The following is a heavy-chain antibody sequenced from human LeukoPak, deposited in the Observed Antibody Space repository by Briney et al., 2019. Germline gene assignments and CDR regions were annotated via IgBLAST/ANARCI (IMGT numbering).Heavy chain of an antibody. V-gene: IGHV4-34*01. CDR1: GGSSSSYY. CDR2: INHSGST. CDR3: ARSTGYSSSWYRGNWFDP. D-gene: IGHD6-13*01. Sequence: SETLSLTCAVYGGSSSSYYWSWIRQPPGKGLEWIGEINHSGSTSYKPSLKSRVTISVDTSKNQFSLKLSSVTAADTAVYYCARSTGYSSSWYRGNWFDPWGQGTLVTVSS. J-gene: IGHJ5*02.